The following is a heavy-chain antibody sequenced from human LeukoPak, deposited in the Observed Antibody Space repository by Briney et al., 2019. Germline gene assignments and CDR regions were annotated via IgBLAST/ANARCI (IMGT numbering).Heavy chain of an antibody. CDR3: ATYRQVLLPFES. CDR2: IFPSGGEI. CDR1: GFTVSSNY. J-gene: IGHJ4*02. D-gene: IGHD5-18*01. V-gene: IGHV3-53*01. Sequence: PGGSLRLSCAASGFTVSSNYMSWVRQAPGKGLEWVSSIFPSGGEIHYADSVRGRFTISRDNSKSILSLQMNSLRAEDTAIYYCATYRQVLLPFESWGQGTLVTVSS.